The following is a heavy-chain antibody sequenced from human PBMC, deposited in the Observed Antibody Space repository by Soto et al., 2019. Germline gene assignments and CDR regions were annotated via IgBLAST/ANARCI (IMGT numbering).Heavy chain of an antibody. V-gene: IGHV4-34*01. D-gene: IGHD4-4*01. CDR2: INHSGST. J-gene: IGHJ6*02. CDR1: GGSFSGYY. Sequence: SETLSLTCAVYGGSFSGYYWSWIRQPPGKGLEWIGEINHSGSTNYNPSLKSRVTISVDTSKNQFSLKLSSVTAADTAVYYCARGLKDSNRGFPFYYYYYGMDVWGQGTTVTVSS. CDR3: ARGLKDSNRGFPFYYYYYGMDV.